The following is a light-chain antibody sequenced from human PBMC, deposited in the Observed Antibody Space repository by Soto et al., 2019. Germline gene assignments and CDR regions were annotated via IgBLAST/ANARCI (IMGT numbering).Light chain of an antibody. CDR2: DVS. V-gene: IGLV2-11*01. Sequence: QSALTQPRSVSGPPGQSVSISCSGTSSDVGTYNYVSWYQQHPGKAPKLMIYDVSKRPSGVPDRFSGSKSGNTASLTISGLQAEDEADYYCSSYAGSSNVFGTGTKVTVL. CDR3: SSYAGSSNV. CDR1: SSDVGTYNY. J-gene: IGLJ1*01.